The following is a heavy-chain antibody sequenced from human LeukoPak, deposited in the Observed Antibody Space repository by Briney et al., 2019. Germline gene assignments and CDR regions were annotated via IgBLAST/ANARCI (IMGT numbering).Heavy chain of an antibody. V-gene: IGHV3-48*01. CDR2: VSPSSTTI. J-gene: IGHJ4*02. CDR3: AREHTPYGSGCTAAY. D-gene: IGHD6-19*01. Sequence: PGGSLRLSCAASGFTFSSYGLNWVRQAPGEGLEWVSYVSPSSTTIYYADSVKGRFTISRDNAKNTLYLQMNSLRAEDTDVYYCAREHTPYGSGCTAAYWGQGTLVTVSS. CDR1: GFTFSSYG.